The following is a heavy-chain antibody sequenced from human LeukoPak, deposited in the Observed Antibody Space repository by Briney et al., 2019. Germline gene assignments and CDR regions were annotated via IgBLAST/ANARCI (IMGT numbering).Heavy chain of an antibody. Sequence: PGGSLRLSCAASGFTFSSYAMSWVPQAPGKGLEWVSAISGSGASTFYEDSVKSRFTISRDKSNNTLYLQMNSLRAEDTAVYYCAKDYAYYYGSGIGGFDYWGQGTLVTVSS. CDR2: ISGSGAST. J-gene: IGHJ4*02. CDR3: AKDYAYYYGSGIGGFDY. D-gene: IGHD3-10*01. CDR1: GFTFSSYA. V-gene: IGHV3-23*01.